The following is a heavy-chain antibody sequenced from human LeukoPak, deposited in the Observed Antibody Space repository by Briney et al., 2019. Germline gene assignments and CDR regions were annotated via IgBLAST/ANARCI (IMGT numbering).Heavy chain of an antibody. D-gene: IGHD4-17*01. J-gene: IGHJ4*02. Sequence: PGGSLRLSCAASGFTFSGYGMHWVRQAPGKGLEWVAVIWYDGSNKYYADSVKGRFTISRDNSKNTLYLQMNSLRAEDTAVYYCARDNPDYGDYVLDYWGQGTLVTVSS. CDR1: GFTFSGYG. CDR3: ARDNPDYGDYVLDY. CDR2: IWYDGSNK. V-gene: IGHV3-33*01.